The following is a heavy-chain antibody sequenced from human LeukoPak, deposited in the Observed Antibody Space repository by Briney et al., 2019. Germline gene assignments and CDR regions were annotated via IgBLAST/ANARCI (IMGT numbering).Heavy chain of an antibody. Sequence: GGSLRLSCTASGFSFSGHWMHWVRQTPGKGLEWVALISSDGSKNIYADPVKGRFTVSRDNSKNTLYLQMNSLRAEDTAVYYCVKGLVQTTMSYSVDYWGQGALVTVSS. CDR2: ISSDGSKN. CDR1: GFSFSGHW. J-gene: IGHJ4*02. V-gene: IGHV3-30*18. CDR3: VKGLVQTTMSYSVDY. D-gene: IGHD1-1*01.